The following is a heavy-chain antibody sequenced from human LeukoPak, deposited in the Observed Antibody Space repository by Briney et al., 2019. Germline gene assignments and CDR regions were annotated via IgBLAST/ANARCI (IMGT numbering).Heavy chain of an antibody. D-gene: IGHD3-10*01. J-gene: IGHJ4*02. CDR3: ARDPIWFGDPSEYFDY. CDR2: INPKSGVT. CDR1: GYTFTGYY. Sequence: ASVKVSYTVSGYTFTGYYMHWVRQAPGQGLEGMGWINPKSGVTNYAQKFQGRVTMTRDTSISTAYMEVSRLRSDDTAVYYCARDPIWFGDPSEYFDYWGQGTLVTVSS. V-gene: IGHV1-2*02.